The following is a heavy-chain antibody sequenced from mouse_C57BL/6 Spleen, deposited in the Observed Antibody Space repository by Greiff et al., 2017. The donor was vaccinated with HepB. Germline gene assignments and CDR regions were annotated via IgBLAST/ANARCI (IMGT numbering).Heavy chain of an antibody. D-gene: IGHD1-1*01. CDR1: GYTFTSYW. CDR2: IHPNSGST. J-gene: IGHJ4*01. CDR3: ARNERNYGSSYAMDY. V-gene: IGHV1-64*01. Sequence: VQLQQPGAELVKPGASVKLSCKASGYTFTSYWIHWVKQRPGQGLEWIGMIHPNSGSTNYNEKFKSKATLTVDKSSSTAYMQLSSLTSEDSAVYYCARNERNYGSSYAMDYWGQGTSVTVSS.